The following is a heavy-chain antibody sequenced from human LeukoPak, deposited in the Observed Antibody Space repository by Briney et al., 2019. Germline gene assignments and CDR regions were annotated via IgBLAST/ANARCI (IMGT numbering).Heavy chain of an antibody. CDR2: INPDNGGT. V-gene: IGHV1-2*02. D-gene: IGHD1-26*01. CDR1: GYTFTSYY. Sequence: GASVKVSCKTSGYTFTSYYIHWVRQAPGQGLDYMGWINPDNGGTNYAQNFQGRVIMTRDTSISTAYMQLSRLTSDDTAVYYCAGSPSGELDYWGRGTLVSVSS. J-gene: IGHJ4*02. CDR3: AGSPSGELDY.